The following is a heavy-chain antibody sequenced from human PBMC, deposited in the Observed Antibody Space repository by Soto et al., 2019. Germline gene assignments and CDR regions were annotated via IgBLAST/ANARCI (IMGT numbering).Heavy chain of an antibody. CDR2: ISSNGGST. Sequence: EVQLVESGGGLVQPGGSLRLSCAASGFTFSSYAMHWVRQARGKGLEYVSAISSNGGSTYYANSVKGRFTISRDNSKNTLYLQMGSLRAEDMAVYYCARAPITMVRGVDYWGQGTLVTVSS. J-gene: IGHJ4*02. CDR3: ARAPITMVRGVDY. CDR1: GFTFSSYA. V-gene: IGHV3-64*01. D-gene: IGHD3-10*01.